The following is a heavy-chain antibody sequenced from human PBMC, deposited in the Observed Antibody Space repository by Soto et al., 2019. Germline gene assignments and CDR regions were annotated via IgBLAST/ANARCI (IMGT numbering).Heavy chain of an antibody. V-gene: IGHV4-30-2*01. CDR2: IYHSGST. CDR1: GGSISSGGYS. CDR3: ARDRGGGYSYGYAVSGFDP. J-gene: IGHJ5*02. D-gene: IGHD5-18*01. Sequence: QLQLQESGSGLVKPSQTLSLTCAVSGGSISSGGYSWSWIRQPPGKVLEWIGYIYHSGSTYYNPSLKSRVTISVDRSKNQFSLKLSSVTAADTAVYYCARDRGGGYSYGYAVSGFDPWGQGTLVTVSS.